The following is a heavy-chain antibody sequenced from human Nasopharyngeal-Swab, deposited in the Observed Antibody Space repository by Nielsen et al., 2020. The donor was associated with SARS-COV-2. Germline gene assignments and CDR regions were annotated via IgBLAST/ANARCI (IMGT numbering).Heavy chain of an antibody. D-gene: IGHD3-22*01. V-gene: IGHV4-39*07. CDR2: IYYSGST. J-gene: IGHJ5*02. CDR3: ARGGVGKHGYYYDSSGQYNWFDP. Sequence: VRQMPGKGLEWIGSIYYSGSTYYNPSLKSRVTISVDTSKNQFSLKLSSVTAADTAVYYCARGGVGKHGYYYDSSGQYNWFDPWGQGTLVTVSS.